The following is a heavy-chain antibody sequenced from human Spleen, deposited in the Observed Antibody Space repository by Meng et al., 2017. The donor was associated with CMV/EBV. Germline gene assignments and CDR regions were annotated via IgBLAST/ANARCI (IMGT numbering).Heavy chain of an antibody. Sequence: ASVKVSCKASGYTFTGYYMHWVRQAPGQGLEWMGIINPGGGSTTYAQKFQGRVTMTRDTSTSTVYMELSSLRSEDTVVYYCARAPAYCGGDCYLDYWGQGTLVTVSS. CDR1: GYTFTGYY. CDR3: ARAPAYCGGDCYLDY. CDR2: INPGGGST. J-gene: IGHJ4*02. V-gene: IGHV1-46*01. D-gene: IGHD2-21*01.